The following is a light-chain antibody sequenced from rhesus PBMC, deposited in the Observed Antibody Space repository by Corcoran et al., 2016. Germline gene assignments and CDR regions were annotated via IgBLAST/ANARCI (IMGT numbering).Light chain of an antibody. Sequence: IVVTQSPATLSLSPGERATLSCRVSQSVTSYLAWYQHKPGQPPRLLIYGASFRAAEIPHRFSGRGSGTDFTLTISSLEPEDFAVYYCQETSDLWTFGQGTNVEIK. CDR2: GAS. CDR3: QETSDLWT. CDR1: QSVTSY. J-gene: IGKJ1*01. V-gene: IGKV3-31*02.